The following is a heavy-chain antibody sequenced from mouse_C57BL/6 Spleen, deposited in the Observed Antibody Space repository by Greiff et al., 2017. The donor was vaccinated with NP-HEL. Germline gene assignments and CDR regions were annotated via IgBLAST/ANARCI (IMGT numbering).Heavy chain of an antibody. CDR1: GYSFTDYN. CDR2: INPNYGTT. J-gene: IGHJ1*03. V-gene: IGHV1-39*01. D-gene: IGHD2-4*01. CDR3: ASGDDYDVYFDV. Sequence: VQLQQSGPELVKPGASVKISCKASGYSFTDYNMNWVQQSNGKSLEWIGVINPNYGTTSYNQKFKGKATLTVDQSSSTAYMQLNSLTSEDSAVYYCASGDDYDVYFDVWGTGTTVTVSS.